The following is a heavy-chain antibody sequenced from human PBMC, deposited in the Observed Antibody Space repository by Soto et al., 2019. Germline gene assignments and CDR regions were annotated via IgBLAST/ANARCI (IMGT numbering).Heavy chain of an antibody. CDR1: GGSFSGYY. CDR2: INHSGST. V-gene: IGHV4-34*01. Sequence: KPSETLSLTCAVYGGSFSGYYWSWIRQPPGKGLEWIGEINHSGSTNYNPSLKSRVTISVDTSKNQFSLKLSSVTAADTAVYYCARSGVGSGYVRRFDYWGQGTLVTVSS. J-gene: IGHJ4*02. CDR3: ARSGVGSGYVRRFDY. D-gene: IGHD5-12*01.